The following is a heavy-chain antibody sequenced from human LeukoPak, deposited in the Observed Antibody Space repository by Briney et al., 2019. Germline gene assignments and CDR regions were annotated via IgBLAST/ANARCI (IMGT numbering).Heavy chain of an antibody. CDR3: ATDTLAHFDY. V-gene: IGHV1-24*01. CDR1: GYTLTELS. Sequence: ASVKVSCKVSGYTLTELSMHWVRQAPGKGLEWMGGFDPEDGETIYAQKFQGRVTITEDTSTDTAYMELSSLRSEDTAVYYCATDTLAHFDYWGQGTLVTVSS. CDR2: FDPEDGET. J-gene: IGHJ4*02.